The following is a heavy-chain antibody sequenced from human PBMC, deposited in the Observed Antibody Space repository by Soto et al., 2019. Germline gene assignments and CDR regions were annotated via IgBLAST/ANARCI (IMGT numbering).Heavy chain of an antibody. CDR1: GDTFTSYY. Sequence: ASVKVSCTASGDTFTSYYMHWVRQAPGQGLEWMGIINPSGGSTSYAQKFQGRVTMTRDTSTSTVYMELSSLRSEDTAVYYCARRSSSSTGYYYCMDVWGKGTTVTSP. D-gene: IGHD6-13*01. CDR3: ARRSSSSTGYYYCMDV. J-gene: IGHJ6*03. V-gene: IGHV1-46*03. CDR2: INPSGGST.